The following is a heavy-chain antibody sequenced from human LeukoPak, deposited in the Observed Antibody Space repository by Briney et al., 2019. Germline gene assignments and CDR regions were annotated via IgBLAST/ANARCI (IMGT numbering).Heavy chain of an antibody. CDR2: ISSSSSYI. CDR1: GFTFSSYS. CDR3: ARDGNDSSGYYSL. Sequence: PAGSLTLSCAASGFTFSSYSMNWVRQPPGKGLEWVSSISSSSSYIYYADLVKGRFPISRDNAKNSLYLQMESLRGEDTAVYYWARDGNDSSGYYSLWGQGTLVTVSP. J-gene: IGHJ4*02. V-gene: IGHV3-21*01. D-gene: IGHD3-22*01.